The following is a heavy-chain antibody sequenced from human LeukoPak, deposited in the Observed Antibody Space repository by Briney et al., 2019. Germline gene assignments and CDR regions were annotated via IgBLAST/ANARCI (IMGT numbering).Heavy chain of an antibody. CDR1: GYTFTGYY. CDR3: ARRVDWYDAFDI. CDR2: INPNSGGT. J-gene: IGHJ3*02. D-gene: IGHD3-9*01. V-gene: IGHV1-2*02. Sequence: GASVKVSCKASGYTFTGYYMHWVRQAPGQGLEWMGWINPNSGGTNYAQKFQGRATMTRDTSISTAYMELSRLRSDDTAVYYCARRVDWYDAFDIWGQGTMVTVSS.